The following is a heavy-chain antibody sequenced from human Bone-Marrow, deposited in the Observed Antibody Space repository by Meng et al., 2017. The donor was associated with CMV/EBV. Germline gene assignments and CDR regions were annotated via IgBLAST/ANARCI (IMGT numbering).Heavy chain of an antibody. CDR1: GYTFTSYY. CDR3: ARSDSSSTPVGDYYYYYGMDV. V-gene: IGHV1-46*01. CDR2: INPSGGST. Sequence: ASVKVSCKASGYTFTSYYMHWVRQAPGQGLEWMGIINPSGGSTSYAQKFQGRVTMTRDTSTSTVYMELSSLRSADTAVYYCARSDSSSTPVGDYYYYYGMDVWGQGTTVTVSS. D-gene: IGHD1-26*01. J-gene: IGHJ6*02.